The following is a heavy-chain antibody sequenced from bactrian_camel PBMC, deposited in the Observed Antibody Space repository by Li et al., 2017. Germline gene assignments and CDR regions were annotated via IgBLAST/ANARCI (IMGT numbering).Heavy chain of an antibody. J-gene: IGHJ6*01. CDR3: AADGGVSDYVPRPFAY. Sequence: VQLVESGGGSVQAGGSLTLSCTASGFTLDDGEMVWFRQAPGNKCELVSTISSDGSTYYADSVKGRFTISSAGNTLYLQMNSLKPGDTAVYYCAADGGVSDYVPRPFAYWGQGTQVTVS. CDR1: GFTLDDGE. D-gene: IGHD4*01. CDR2: TISSDGST. V-gene: IGHV3S63*01.